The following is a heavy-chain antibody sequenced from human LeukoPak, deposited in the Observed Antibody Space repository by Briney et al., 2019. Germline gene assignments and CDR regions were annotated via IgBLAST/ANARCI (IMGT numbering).Heavy chain of an antibody. D-gene: IGHD5-24*01. Sequence: SETLSLTCSVSGDSVSSSPYYWGWIRQPPGKGLEWIGNTFSTSTLYNASLRSRVTILVDTSKNQFALKLTSATAADTAIYYCARYKFHNYFDPWGQGTLVVVSS. J-gene: IGHJ5*02. CDR2: TFSTST. V-gene: IGHV4-61*01. CDR3: ARYKFHNYFDP. CDR1: GDSVSSSPYY.